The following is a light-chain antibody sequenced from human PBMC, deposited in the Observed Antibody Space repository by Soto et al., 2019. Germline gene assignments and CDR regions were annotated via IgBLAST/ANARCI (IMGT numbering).Light chain of an antibody. CDR2: EVS. CDR1: SSDVGTYNL. V-gene: IGLV2-23*02. J-gene: IGLJ2*01. Sequence: QSALTQPASVSGSPGQSITISCTGTSSDVGTYNLVSWYQQHPGKAPKLMIYEVSKRPSGVSDRFSGSKSGNTASLTISGLLAEDEADYYCCSYAGTSTVLFGGGTKVTVL. CDR3: CSYAGTSTVL.